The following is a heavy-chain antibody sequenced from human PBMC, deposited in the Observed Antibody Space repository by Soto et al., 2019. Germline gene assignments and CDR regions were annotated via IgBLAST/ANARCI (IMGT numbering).Heavy chain of an antibody. CDR2: IIPIFGTA. V-gene: IGHV1-69*12. J-gene: IGHJ1*01. D-gene: IGHD3-10*01. CDR1: GGTFSSYA. CDR3: ARENYYGSGSYYSAYFQH. Sequence: QVQLVQSGAEVKKPGSSVKVSCKASGGTFSSYAISWVRQAPGQGLEWMGGIIPIFGTANYAQKFQGRVTITADESTSTAYRELSSLRSEDTAVYYCARENYYGSGSYYSAYFQHWGQGTLVTVSS.